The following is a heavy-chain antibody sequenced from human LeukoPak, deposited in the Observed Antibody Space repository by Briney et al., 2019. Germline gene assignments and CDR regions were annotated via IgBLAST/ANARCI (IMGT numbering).Heavy chain of an antibody. CDR2: ISYSGIT. V-gene: IGHV4-31*03. J-gene: IGHJ5*02. CDR1: DGSIRSGDYY. CDR3: ARDRGLRYGYSLLDP. Sequence: SETLSLTCTVSDGSIRSGDYYWSWIRQHPGKGLEWIGYISYSGITYSNPSLKSRVTISVGTSKRQLSLRLNSVTPADTAVYYCARDRGLRYGYSLLDPWGQGALVTVSS. D-gene: IGHD5-24*01.